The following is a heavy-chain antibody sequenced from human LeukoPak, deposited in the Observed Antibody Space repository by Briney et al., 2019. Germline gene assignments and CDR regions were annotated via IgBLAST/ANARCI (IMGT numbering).Heavy chain of an antibody. CDR2: IKHDGSER. J-gene: IGHJ4*02. V-gene: IGHV3-7*01. D-gene: IGHD6-13*01. CDR3: VRGKPYSSSWYPYDY. Sequence: PGGSLRLSCAASGFTFRSYWMSWLRQAPGKGLEGVANIKHDGSERYYVDSVKGRFTISRDNAKNSLYLQMNSLRAEDTAMYYCVRGKPYSSSWYPYDYWGQGTLVTVSS. CDR1: GFTFRSYW.